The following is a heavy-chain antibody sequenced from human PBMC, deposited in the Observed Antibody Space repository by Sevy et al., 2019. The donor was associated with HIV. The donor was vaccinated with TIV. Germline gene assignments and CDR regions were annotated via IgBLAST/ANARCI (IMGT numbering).Heavy chain of an antibody. CDR3: ARGRYSSSWYFDY. V-gene: IGHV4-59*01. J-gene: IGHJ4*02. CDR2: IYYSGST. CDR1: GGSISSYY. Sequence: SETLSLTCTVSGGSISSYYWSWIRQPPGKGLEWIGYIYYSGSTNYNPSLKSRVTISVDTSKNQFSLKLSSVTAVDTAVYYCARGRYSSSWYFDYWGQGTLVTVSS. D-gene: IGHD6-13*01.